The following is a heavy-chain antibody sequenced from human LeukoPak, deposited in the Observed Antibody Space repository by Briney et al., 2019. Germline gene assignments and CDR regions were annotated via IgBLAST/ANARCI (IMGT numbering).Heavy chain of an antibody. CDR3: ARYHPYGGYVGWNWYFDL. CDR2: IYYSGST. CDR1: GVSISSDGYY. Sequence: SETLSLTCTVSGVSISSDGYYWSCMRQPPGKGREWIGNIYYSGSTYDNASLKNRVTTSVDTSKNQFSQKLISVPATDTTGDSSARYHPYGGYVGWNWYFDLWGRGTLVTVSS. V-gene: IGHV4-31*03. J-gene: IGHJ2*01. D-gene: IGHD4-23*01.